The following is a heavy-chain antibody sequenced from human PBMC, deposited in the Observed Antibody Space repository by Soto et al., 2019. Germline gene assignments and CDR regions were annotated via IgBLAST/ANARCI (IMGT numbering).Heavy chain of an antibody. CDR3: ARDRLGSLNY. V-gene: IGHV3-48*03. J-gene: IGHJ4*02. CDR1: GFTFSSYE. CDR2: ISSSGSTI. Sequence: QPGGSLRLSCAASGFTFSSYEMNWVRQAPGKGLEWVSYISSSGSTIYYADSVKGRFTISRDNAKNSLYLQMNSLRAEDTAVYYCARDRLGSLNYWGQGTLVTVSS. D-gene: IGHD2-15*01.